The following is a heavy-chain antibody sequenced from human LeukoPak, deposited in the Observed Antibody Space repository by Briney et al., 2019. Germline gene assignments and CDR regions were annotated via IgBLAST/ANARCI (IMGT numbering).Heavy chain of an antibody. V-gene: IGHV5-51*01. CDR1: GYSFTSYW. CDR2: IYPGDSDT. J-gene: IGHJ4*02. CDR3: ARRAVDTAIAYYFDY. D-gene: IGHD5-18*01. Sequence: GESLKISCKGSGYSFTSYWIGWVRRMPGKGLEWMGIIYPGDSDTRYSPSFQGEVTISADKSTSTAYLQWSSLKASDTAMYYCARRAVDTAIAYYFDYWGQGTPVTVSS.